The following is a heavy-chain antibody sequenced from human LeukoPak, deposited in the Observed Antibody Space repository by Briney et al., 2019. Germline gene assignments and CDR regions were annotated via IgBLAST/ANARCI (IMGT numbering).Heavy chain of an antibody. V-gene: IGHV5-51*01. CDR1: GYSFTSHW. CDR3: PRRPPYRSSWYLDS. D-gene: IGHD6-13*01. J-gene: IGHJ4*02. CDR2: IYPGDSDT. Sequence: GESLKISCKGSGYSFTSHWIGWVRQMPGKGLEGMGIIYPGDSDTRYRPSFQGQATIPADKSISPAYLQWSSLKASDPAMYSCPRRPPYRSSWYLDSWGQGTLVTVSS.